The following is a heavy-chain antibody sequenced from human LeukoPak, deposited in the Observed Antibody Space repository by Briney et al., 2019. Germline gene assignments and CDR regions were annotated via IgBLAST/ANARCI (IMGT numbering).Heavy chain of an antibody. J-gene: IGHJ6*03. CDR2: IYYSGSA. V-gene: IGHV4-39*07. Sequence: SETLSLTCIVSGGSISSSSYYWGWIRQPPGKGLEWIGSIYYSGSAYYNPSLKSRVTISVDTSKNQFSLKLSSVTAADTAVYYCARVEGTVTTTNYYYYMDVWGKGTTVTVSS. D-gene: IGHD4-11*01. CDR3: ARVEGTVTTTNYYYYMDV. CDR1: GGSISSSSYY.